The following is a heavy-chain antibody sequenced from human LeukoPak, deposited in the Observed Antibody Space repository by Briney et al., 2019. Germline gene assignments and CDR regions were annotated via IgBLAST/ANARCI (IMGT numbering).Heavy chain of an antibody. J-gene: IGHJ5*02. CDR2: IYYSGST. V-gene: IGHV4-30-4*07. D-gene: IGHD2-15*01. Sequence: SETLSLTCAVSGGSISSGGYSWSWIPQPPGKGLEWIGYIYYSGSTYYNPSLKSRVTISVDTAKNQFSLKLSSVTAADTAVYYCARGLGYCSGGSCSIDRWGRGSLVGVSS. CDR3: ARGLGYCSGGSCSIDR. CDR1: GGSISSGGYS.